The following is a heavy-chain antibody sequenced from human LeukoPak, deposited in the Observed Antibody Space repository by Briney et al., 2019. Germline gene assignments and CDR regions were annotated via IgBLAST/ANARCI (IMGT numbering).Heavy chain of an antibody. Sequence: PGGSLRLSCAASGFTVSSNYMSWVRQAPGKGLEWVSVIYSGGNTYYADSVKGRFTISRDSSKDTLYLQMNSLRVEDTAVYYCARGLGGNSYGYWGQGTLVTVSS. CDR3: ARGLGGNSYGY. J-gene: IGHJ4*02. D-gene: IGHD5-18*01. CDR2: IYSGGNT. V-gene: IGHV3-53*01. CDR1: GFTVSSNY.